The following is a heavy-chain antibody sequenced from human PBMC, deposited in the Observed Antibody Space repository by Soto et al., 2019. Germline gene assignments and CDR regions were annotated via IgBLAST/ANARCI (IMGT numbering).Heavy chain of an antibody. CDR2: IYYIENT. CDR3: ATHPPYGPLDH. V-gene: IGHV4-39*01. J-gene: IGHJ4*02. CDR1: GGSSSSSSNH. D-gene: IGHD4-17*01. Sequence: QLQLQESGPGLVKPSETLSLTCTVSGGSSSSSSNHWGWIRQPPGKGLEWIGNIYYIENTYYNPSLKIRVTISVDTSKNQFSLRLTSVTAADTAVYYCATHPPYGPLDHWGQGTLVTVSS.